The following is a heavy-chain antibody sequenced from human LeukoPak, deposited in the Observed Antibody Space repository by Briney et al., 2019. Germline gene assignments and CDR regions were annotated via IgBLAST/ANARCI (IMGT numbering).Heavy chain of an antibody. CDR3: ARDSIAESSGYDY. CDR1: GYTFTGYY. V-gene: IGHV1-2*02. J-gene: IGHJ4*02. Sequence: ASVTVSCKASGYTFTGYYMHWVRQAPGQGLEWMGWINPNSGGTNYAQKFQGRVTMTRDTSISTAYMELSRLRSDDTAVYYCARDSIAESSGYDYWGQGTLVTVSS. D-gene: IGHD3-22*01. CDR2: INPNSGGT.